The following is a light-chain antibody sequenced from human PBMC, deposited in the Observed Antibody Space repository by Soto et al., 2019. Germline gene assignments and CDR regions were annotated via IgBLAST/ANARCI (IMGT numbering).Light chain of an antibody. J-gene: IGLJ2*01. CDR3: LLYYGGQLGV. CDR1: TGAVTSGYY. V-gene: IGLV7-43*01. CDR2: STN. Sequence: QTVVTQEPSLTVSPGGTVTLTCATSTGAVTSGYYPNWFQQKPGRAPRALIYSTNKKYSWTPARVSGSLLRVKAALTLSGVEPEDEADYYCLLYYGGQLGVFGGGTQLTVL.